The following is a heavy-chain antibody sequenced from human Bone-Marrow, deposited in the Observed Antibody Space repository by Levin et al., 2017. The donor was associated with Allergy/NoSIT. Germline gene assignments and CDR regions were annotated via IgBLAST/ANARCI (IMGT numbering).Heavy chain of an antibody. CDR1: GFAFTDYY. CDR3: ARDPAVTRDGYFDL. V-gene: IGHV1-2*02. Sequence: ASVKVSCKASGFAFTDYYMHWVRQGPGQGLEWLGWINPNNGATKYALKFQDRVTMTRDTSISTAYMEFRRLRSDDTAVFYCARDPAVTRDGYFDLWGRGTLVSVSS. J-gene: IGHJ2*01. CDR2: INPNNGAT. D-gene: IGHD4-17*01.